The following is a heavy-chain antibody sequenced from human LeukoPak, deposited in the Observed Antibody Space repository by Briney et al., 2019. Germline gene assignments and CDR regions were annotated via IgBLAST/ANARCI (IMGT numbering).Heavy chain of an antibody. Sequence: PGGSLRLSCTSSEITFSSYWMSWIRQAPGKGLEWVSYISSSGSTIYYADSVKGRFTISRDNAKNSLYLQMNSLRAEDTAVYYCARADSSFPFDYWGRGTLVTVSS. D-gene: IGHD3-22*01. CDR1: EITFSSYW. CDR3: ARADSSFPFDY. CDR2: ISSSGSTI. V-gene: IGHV3-11*04. J-gene: IGHJ4*02.